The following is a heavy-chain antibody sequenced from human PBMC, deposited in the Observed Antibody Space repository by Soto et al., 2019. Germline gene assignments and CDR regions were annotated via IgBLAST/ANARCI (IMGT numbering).Heavy chain of an antibody. CDR1: GGTFRSSA. Sequence: QVQLVQSGAEVKKPGSSVKVSCKASGGTFRSSAFSWVRQAPGQGLEWMGGIMPIFRTADYAQKFQGRVTITAAESTSTAYMELSSLRSEDTGVYYCAGDKDRQQLGGNYYYIMDVWGQGTTVTVSS. CDR3: AGDKDRQQLGGNYYYIMDV. CDR2: IMPIFRTA. D-gene: IGHD3-3*02. V-gene: IGHV1-69*12. J-gene: IGHJ6*02.